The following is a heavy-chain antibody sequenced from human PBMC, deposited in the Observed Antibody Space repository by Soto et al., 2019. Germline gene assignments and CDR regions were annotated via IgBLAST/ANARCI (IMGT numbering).Heavy chain of an antibody. J-gene: IGHJ4*02. CDR3: AREGRGKKAGYNGLVSLGY. CDR2: IIPIFNST. V-gene: IGHV1-69*06. Sequence: QVQLVQSGAEVKTPGSSLKVYCTVSGSRFSNYVISWVRQAPGHGLEWLGRIIPIFNSTHYAQKFQGRVTITADKSTNTASLELSSLRSDDTAVYYCAREGRGKKAGYNGLVSLGYWGQGTLVTVSS. CDR1: GSRFSNYV. D-gene: IGHD1-26*01.